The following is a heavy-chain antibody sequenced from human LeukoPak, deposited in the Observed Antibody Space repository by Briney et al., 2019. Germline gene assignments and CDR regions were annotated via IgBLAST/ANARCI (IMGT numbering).Heavy chain of an antibody. CDR1: GFSFSSYW. D-gene: IGHD1-14*01. V-gene: IGHV3-74*01. CDR2: ISSDGSDT. J-gene: IGHJ4*02. CDR3: ARDQTQTGPTTVDH. Sequence: GGSLRLSCVASGFSFSSYWMHWVRQDPGKGLMWVARISSDGSDTKYGDSVKGRFTISRDNAKNTLYLQMNSPRAEDTAVYYCARDQTQTGPTTVDHWGQGTQVTVSS.